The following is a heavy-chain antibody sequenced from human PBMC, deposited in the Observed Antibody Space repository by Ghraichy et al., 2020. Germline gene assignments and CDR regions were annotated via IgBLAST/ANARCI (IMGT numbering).Heavy chain of an antibody. CDR2: ISSSGSTI. CDR1: GFTFSSYE. J-gene: IGHJ3*02. Sequence: GGSLRLSCAASGFTFSSYEMNWVRQAPGKGLEWVSYISSSGSTIYYADSVKGRFTISRDNAKNSLYLQMNSLRAEDTAVYYCARLSYYDSSGLTDAFDIWGQGTMVTVSS. D-gene: IGHD3-22*01. V-gene: IGHV3-48*03. CDR3: ARLSYYDSSGLTDAFDI.